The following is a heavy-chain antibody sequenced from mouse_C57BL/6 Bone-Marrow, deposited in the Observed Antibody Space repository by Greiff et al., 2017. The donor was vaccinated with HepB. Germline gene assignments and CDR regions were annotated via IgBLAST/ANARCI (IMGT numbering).Heavy chain of an antibody. V-gene: IGHV1-66*01. CDR1: GYSFTSYY. D-gene: IGHD2-3*01. J-gene: IGHJ1*03. Sequence: VQLQQSGPELVKPGASVKISCKASGYSFTSYYIHWVKQRPGQGLEWIGWIYPGSGNTKYNEKFKGKATLTADTSSSTAYMQLSSLTSEDSAVYYCARGWLLRDWYFDVWGTGTTVTVSS. CDR3: ARGWLLRDWYFDV. CDR2: IYPGSGNT.